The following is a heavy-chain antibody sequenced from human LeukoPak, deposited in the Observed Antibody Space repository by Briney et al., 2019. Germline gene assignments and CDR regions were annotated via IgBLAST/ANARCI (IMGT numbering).Heavy chain of an antibody. CDR2: IRYDGSNK. Sequence: GGSLRLSCAASGFTFSSYGMHWVRQAPGKGLEWVAFIRYDGSNKYYADSVKGRFTISRDNSKNTLYLQMNSLRAEDTAVYYCAKQRYYYDISGRLGGYYMDVWGKGTTVTVSS. D-gene: IGHD3-22*01. V-gene: IGHV3-30*02. J-gene: IGHJ6*03. CDR3: AKQRYYYDISGRLGGYYMDV. CDR1: GFTFSSYG.